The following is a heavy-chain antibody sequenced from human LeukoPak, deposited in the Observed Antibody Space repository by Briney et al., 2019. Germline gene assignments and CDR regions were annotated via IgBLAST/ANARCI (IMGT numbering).Heavy chain of an antibody. V-gene: IGHV3-23*01. CDR1: GFTFSSNY. J-gene: IGHJ4*02. CDR2: INGGGGST. D-gene: IGHD6-13*01. CDR3: VRDEPGSSWYN. Sequence: GGSLRLSCAASGFTFSSNYMSWVRQAPGKGLEWVSAINGGGGSTYYADSVKGRFTISRDNSRDTLYLQMNSLRADDTAVYYCVRDEPGSSWYNWGQGTLVTVSS.